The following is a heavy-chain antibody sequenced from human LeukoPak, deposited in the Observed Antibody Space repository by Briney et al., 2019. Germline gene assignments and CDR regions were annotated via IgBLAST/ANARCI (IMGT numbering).Heavy chain of an antibody. CDR1: GYTFTDHF. J-gene: IGHJ4*02. CDR2: INPYNGIT. V-gene: IGHV1-2*02. D-gene: IGHD1-1*01. Sequence: GASVKVSCKASGYTFTDHFMHWMRQAPGQGLEWVGEINPYNGITKYAWRFQGRVSITRDTSISTAFMEVSRLTSDDTAVYYCARDNSLNDFDYWGQGTLVTVAS. CDR3: ARDNSLNDFDY.